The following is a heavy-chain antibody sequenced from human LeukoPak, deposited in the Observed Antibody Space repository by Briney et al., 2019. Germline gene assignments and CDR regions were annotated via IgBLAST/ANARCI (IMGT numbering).Heavy chain of an antibody. CDR1: GFTFGRYA. CDR3: ARAQRVNMIEVVISAFDI. Sequence: GGSLRLSCAASGFTFGRYAMYWVRQAPGKGLEWVAVISFDGSKKHYADFVRGRITISRDNSKNTLYLQMNSLRTEGTAVCYCARAQRVNMIEVVISAFDIWGQGTLVTVSS. V-gene: IGHV3-30-3*01. D-gene: IGHD3-22*01. CDR2: ISFDGSKK. J-gene: IGHJ3*02.